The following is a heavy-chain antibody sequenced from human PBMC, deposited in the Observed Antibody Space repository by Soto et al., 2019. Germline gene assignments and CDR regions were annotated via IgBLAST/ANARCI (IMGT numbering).Heavy chain of an antibody. J-gene: IGHJ4*02. V-gene: IGHV4-59*08. CDR2: IYYSGST. CDR3: ARSMDY. CDR1: GGSISSYY. Sequence: SETLSLTCTVSGGSISSYYWSWIRQPPGKGLEWIGYIYYSGSTNYNPSLKSRVTISVDTSKNQFSLKLSSVTAADTAVYYCARSMDYWGQGTLVTVSS.